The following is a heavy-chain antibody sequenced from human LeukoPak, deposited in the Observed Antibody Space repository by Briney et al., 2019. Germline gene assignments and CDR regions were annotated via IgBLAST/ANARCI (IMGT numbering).Heavy chain of an antibody. CDR3: AKDLSMGAFDF. Sequence: PGGSLRLSCEGTGFTFSIYGIHGVRQAPGKGLEWVALISNDGNQKFYADSVKGRFTISRDNSKNTLSLQMNSLRAEDTAMYYCAKDLSMGAFDFWGQGTLVTVSS. V-gene: IGHV3-30*18. D-gene: IGHD4/OR15-4a*01. CDR2: ISNDGNQK. CDR1: GFTFSIYG. J-gene: IGHJ4*02.